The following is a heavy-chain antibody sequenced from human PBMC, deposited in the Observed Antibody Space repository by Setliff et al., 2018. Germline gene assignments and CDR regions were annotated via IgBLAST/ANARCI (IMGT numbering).Heavy chain of an antibody. CDR1: GYIFTSYY. CDR2: IDPSGDYT. V-gene: IGHV1-46*01. J-gene: IGHJ4*02. D-gene: IGHD5-18*01. Sequence: ASVKVSCKASGYIFTSYYIHWVRQAPGQGLEWMGIIDPSGDYTNYAQKFQGRVTMTRDTSTTTVYMELSSLRSEDTAVYYCTRAPLESGYNYGQGHYFDYWGQGTLVTVSS. CDR3: TRAPLESGYNYGQGHYFDY.